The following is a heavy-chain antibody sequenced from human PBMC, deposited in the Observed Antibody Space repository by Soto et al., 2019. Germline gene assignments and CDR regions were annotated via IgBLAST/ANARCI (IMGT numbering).Heavy chain of an antibody. J-gene: IGHJ6*02. CDR1: GFTFSDYY. V-gene: IGHV3-11*01. CDR3: ARDHCSSTSCYSHYGMDV. Sequence: GGSLRLSCAASGFTFSDYYMSWIRQAPGKGLGWVSYISSSGSTIYYADSVKGRFTISRDNAKNSLYLQMNSLRAEDTAVYYCARDHCSSTSCYSHYGMDVWGQGTTVTVSS. CDR2: ISSSGSTI. D-gene: IGHD2-2*02.